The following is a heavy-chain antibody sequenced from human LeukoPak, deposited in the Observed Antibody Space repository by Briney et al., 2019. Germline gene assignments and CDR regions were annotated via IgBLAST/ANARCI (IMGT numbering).Heavy chain of an antibody. CDR3: ARGPYSNGWYAWFDP. V-gene: IGHV4-30-4*01. CDR1: GASISRGNDY. D-gene: IGHD6-19*01. Sequence: KPSETLSLTCSVSGASISRGNDYWSWIRQPPGKGLEWIGYIYYSGSTHYNPSLKSRVTISIDTSSRNQFSLKLSSVTAPDTAVYYCARGPYSNGWYAWFDPWGQGTLVTVAS. J-gene: IGHJ5*02. CDR2: IYYSGST.